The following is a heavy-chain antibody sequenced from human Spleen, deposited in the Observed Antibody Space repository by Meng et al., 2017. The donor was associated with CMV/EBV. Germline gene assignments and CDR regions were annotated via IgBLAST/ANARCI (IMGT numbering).Heavy chain of an antibody. CDR3: ARDLYGSGSYYVFDY. D-gene: IGHD3-10*01. V-gene: IGHV4-39*06. J-gene: IGHJ4*02. CDR1: GGSISSSSYY. Sequence: RLQLQESGPGSVKPSETHSLTCTVSGGSISSSSYYWGWIRQPPGKGLEWIGSIYYSGSTYYNPSLKSRVTISVDTSKNQFSLKLSSVTAADTAVYYCARDLYGSGSYYVFDYWGQGTLVTVSS. CDR2: IYYSGST.